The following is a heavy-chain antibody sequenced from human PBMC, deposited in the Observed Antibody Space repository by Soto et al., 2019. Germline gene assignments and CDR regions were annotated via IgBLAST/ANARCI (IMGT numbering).Heavy chain of an antibody. D-gene: IGHD2-15*01. CDR1: GFNFNNYN. CDR2: ISFDGTTD. CDR3: ARDNRDCSAFNCYNPGRVFGLDV. Sequence: XGSLKLSCVAAGFNFNNYNLHWVRQAPSSSLDSVAVISFDGTTDYYADSVKGRFTVSRDNFKNILSLQMDSLRPEDTAVYYCARDNRDCSAFNCYNPGRVFGLDVWGQGTTVTVSS. V-gene: IGHV3-30-3*01. J-gene: IGHJ6*02.